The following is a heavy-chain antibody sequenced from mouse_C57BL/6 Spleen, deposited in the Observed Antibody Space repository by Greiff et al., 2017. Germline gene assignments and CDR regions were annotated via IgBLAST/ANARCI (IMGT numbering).Heavy chain of an antibody. D-gene: IGHD1-1*01. Sequence: QVQLKQSGAELVKPGASVKLSCKASGYTFTSYWMQWVKQRPGQGLEWIGEIDPSDSYTNYNQKFKGKATLTVDTSSSTAYMQLSSLTSEDSAVYYCARRTTVVADYWGKGTTHTVS. J-gene: IGHJ2*01. V-gene: IGHV1-50*01. CDR3: ARRTTVVADY. CDR1: GYTFTSYW. CDR2: IDPSDSYT.